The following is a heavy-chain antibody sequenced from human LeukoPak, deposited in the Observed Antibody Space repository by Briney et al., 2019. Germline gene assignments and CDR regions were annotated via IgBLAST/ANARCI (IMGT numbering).Heavy chain of an antibody. CDR2: INTGDGNT. CDR3: ARDRFYGSGSYNYFDY. Sequence: ASVKVSCKASGYTFTDYTMHWVRQAPGQRLEWMGWINTGDGNTKYSQKFQDRVAITRDTSATTAYMELSGLRSEDTAVYYCARDRFYGSGSYNYFDYWGQGILVTVSS. J-gene: IGHJ4*02. CDR1: GYTFTDYT. V-gene: IGHV1-3*04. D-gene: IGHD3-10*01.